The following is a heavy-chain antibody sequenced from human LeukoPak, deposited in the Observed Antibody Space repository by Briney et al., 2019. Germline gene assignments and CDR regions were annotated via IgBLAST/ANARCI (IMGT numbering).Heavy chain of an antibody. Sequence: GGSLRLSCAASGLTFNNYATHWVRQAPGKGRECVAAISYDGSKKYYADSMKGRFTISRDNTQNTLYLQMNSLQPEDTAVYYCARVRRNQYSLRAAGAFDIWGQGTRVTVSS. CDR2: ISYDGSKK. J-gene: IGHJ3*02. CDR3: ARVRRNQYSLRAAGAFDI. CDR1: GLTFNNYA. D-gene: IGHD2-21*01. V-gene: IGHV3-30*04.